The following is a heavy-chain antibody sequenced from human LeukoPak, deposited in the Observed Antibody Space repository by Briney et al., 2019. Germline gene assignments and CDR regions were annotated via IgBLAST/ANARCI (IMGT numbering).Heavy chain of an antibody. CDR1: GGTFSSYA. J-gene: IGHJ4*02. Sequence: ASVKVSCKASGGTFSSYAISWVRQAPGQGLEWVGGIIPIFGTANYAQKFQGRVTITADKSTSTAYMELSSLRSEDTAVYYCARVGNLRRLGELSFSYWGQGTLVTVSS. CDR3: ARVGNLRRLGELSFSY. V-gene: IGHV1-69*06. CDR2: IIPIFGTA. D-gene: IGHD3-16*02.